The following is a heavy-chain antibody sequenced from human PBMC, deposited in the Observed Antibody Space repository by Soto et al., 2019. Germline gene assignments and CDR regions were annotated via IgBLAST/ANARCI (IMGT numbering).Heavy chain of an antibody. CDR3: ARGSVVTHNYYYRMAG. CDR1: SDSISRSHW. V-gene: IGHV4-4*02. Sequence: SETLSLTCAVSSDSISRSHWLTWVRQSPGKGLEWLGDIYYSGSVYYNPSLRSRISISMDKSNNQFSLNLSSVTAADTAVYYCARGSVVTHNYYYRMAGWGKG. CDR2: IYYSGSV. D-gene: IGHD2-21*02. J-gene: IGHJ6*03.